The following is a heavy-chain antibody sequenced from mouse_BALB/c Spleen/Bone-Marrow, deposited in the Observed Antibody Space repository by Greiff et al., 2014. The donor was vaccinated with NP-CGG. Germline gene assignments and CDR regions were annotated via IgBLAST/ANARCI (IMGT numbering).Heavy chain of an antibody. CDR2: INPYNGDP. V-gene: IGHV1-20*02. CDR1: GYSFTGYF. J-gene: IGHJ3*01. Sequence: VQLQQPGPELVKPGASVKISCKASGYSFTGYFMNWVMQSHRKSLEWIGRINPYNGDPFYNQKFKGKATLTVDKSSSTAHMELRSLASEDSVVYYCTISRDGWFTYWGQGTLVTVSA. CDR3: TISRDGWFTY.